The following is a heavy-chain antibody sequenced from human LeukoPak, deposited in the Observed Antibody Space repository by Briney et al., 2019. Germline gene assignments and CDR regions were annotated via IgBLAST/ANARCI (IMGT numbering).Heavy chain of an antibody. CDR1: GGSISSYY. CDR2: IYYSGST. V-gene: IGHV4-59*08. D-gene: IGHD2-15*01. CDR3: ARVFCSGGSCFDY. J-gene: IGHJ4*02. Sequence: PSETPSLTCTVSGGSISSYYWSWIRQPPGKGLEWIGYIYYSGSTNYNPSLKSRVTISVDTSKNQFSLKLSSVTAADTAVYYCARVFCSGGSCFDYWGQGTLVTVSS.